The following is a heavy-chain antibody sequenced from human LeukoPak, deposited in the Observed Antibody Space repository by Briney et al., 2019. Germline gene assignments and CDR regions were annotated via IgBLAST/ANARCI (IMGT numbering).Heavy chain of an antibody. J-gene: IGHJ4*02. Sequence: ASVKVSCKASGYTFTDYYMHWVRQAPGQGLEWMGWINPNSGGTNSAQKFQGRVTLTRNTSISTAYMELSSLRSEDTAVYYCARVGYDSSGYPHWGYWGQGTLVTVSS. CDR2: INPNSGGT. V-gene: IGHV1-2*02. CDR3: ARVGYDSSGYPHWGY. CDR1: GYTFTDYY. D-gene: IGHD3-22*01.